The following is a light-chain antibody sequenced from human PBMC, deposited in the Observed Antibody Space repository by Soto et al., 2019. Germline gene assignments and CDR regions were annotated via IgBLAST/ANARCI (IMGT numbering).Light chain of an antibody. Sequence: QSVLTQPASVSGSPGQSITISCTGTSSDVGGYNYVSWYQQHPGKAPKLMIYEVSNRPSGVSSRFSGSKSGNTASLTISGLQAEDGADYYCSSYTSSSTLYVFGTGTKVTVL. V-gene: IGLV2-14*01. CDR2: EVS. CDR3: SSYTSSSTLYV. CDR1: SSDVGGYNY. J-gene: IGLJ1*01.